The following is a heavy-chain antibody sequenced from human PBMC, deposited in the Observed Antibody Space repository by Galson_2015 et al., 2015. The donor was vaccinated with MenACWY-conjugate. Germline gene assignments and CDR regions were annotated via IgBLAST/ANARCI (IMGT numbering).Heavy chain of an antibody. V-gene: IGHV3-74*01. CDR2: INSDGSST. D-gene: IGHD2-2*01. Sequence: SLRLSCAASGFTFSSYWMHWVRQAPGKGLVWVSRINSDGSSTSYADSVKGRFTISRDNAKNTLYLQMNSLRAEDTAVYYCAHYCSSTSCYAGKGAWGQGTLVTVSS. J-gene: IGHJ5*02. CDR3: AHYCSSTSCYAGKGA. CDR1: GFTFSSYW.